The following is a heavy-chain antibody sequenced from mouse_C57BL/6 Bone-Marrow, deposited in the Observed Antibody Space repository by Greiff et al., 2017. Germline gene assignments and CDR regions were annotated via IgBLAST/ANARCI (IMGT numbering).Heavy chain of an antibody. CDR1: GYTFTDYY. Sequence: EVQLQQSGPVLVKPGASVKMSCKASGYTFTDYYMNWVKQSHGKSLEWIGVINPYNGGTSYNQKFKGKATLTVDKSSSTAYMELNSLTSEDSAVYYCARRAYYYGSIYPFAYWGQGTLVTVSA. CDR3: ARRAYYYGSIYPFAY. V-gene: IGHV1-19*01. J-gene: IGHJ3*01. CDR2: INPYNGGT. D-gene: IGHD1-1*01.